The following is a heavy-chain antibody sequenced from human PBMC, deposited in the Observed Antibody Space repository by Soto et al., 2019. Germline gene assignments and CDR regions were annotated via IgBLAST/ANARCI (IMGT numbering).Heavy chain of an antibody. V-gene: IGHV1-69*12. CDR3: ARDKDRQQLGGNYYYILDV. CDR2: IMPVFATP. Sequence: QVQLMQSGAEVKKPGSSVKVSCKASGGTFSTSAISWVRQAPGEGLEWVGGIMPVFATPDYAQKFQGRVTISADESTTTAYLDLTSLTPDDTAVYYCARDKDRQQLGGNYYYILDVWGQGTAITVSS. CDR1: GGTFSTSA. J-gene: IGHJ6*02. D-gene: IGHD3-3*02.